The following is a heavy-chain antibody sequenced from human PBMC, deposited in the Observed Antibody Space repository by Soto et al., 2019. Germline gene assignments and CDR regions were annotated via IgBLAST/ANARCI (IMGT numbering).Heavy chain of an antibody. J-gene: IGHJ5*02. CDR2: ISSSSSYI. D-gene: IGHD4-17*01. CDR1: GFTFSSYS. CDR3: ARDQRPDYGDYQNWFDP. Sequence: EVQLVESGGGLVKPGGSLRLSCAASGFTFSSYSMNWVRQAPGKGLEWVSSISSSSSYIYYADSVKGRFTISRDNAKNSLYLQMNSLRAEDTAVYYCARDQRPDYGDYQNWFDPWGQGTLVTVSS. V-gene: IGHV3-21*01.